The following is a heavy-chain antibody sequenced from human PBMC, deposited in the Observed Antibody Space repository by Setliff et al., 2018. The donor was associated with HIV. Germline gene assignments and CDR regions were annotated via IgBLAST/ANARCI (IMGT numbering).Heavy chain of an antibody. CDR3: VGGGYSSPNWFDP. D-gene: IGHD6-13*01. V-gene: IGHV4-61*01. J-gene: IGHJ5*02. Sequence: SETLSLTCTVSGGSISSTSYYMSWIRQSPGKRLEWIGYIHYSGSTNYNPSLNSRVAILIDTSKNQFSLKLTSVTAADTAVYYCVGGGYSSPNWFDPWGQGTLVTVSS. CDR2: IHYSGST. CDR1: GGSISSTSYY.